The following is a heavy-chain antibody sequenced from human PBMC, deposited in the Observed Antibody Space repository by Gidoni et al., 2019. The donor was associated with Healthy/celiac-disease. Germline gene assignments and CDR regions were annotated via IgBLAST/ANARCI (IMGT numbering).Heavy chain of an antibody. CDR1: GGPNRSGHYY. Sequence: QVQLQESGPGLVKPSQHLSLTCPVSGGPNRSGHYYWSWIRQPPGKGLEWIGYIYYSGSTYYNPSLKSRVTISVDTSKNQFSLKLSSVTAADTAVYYCARVSSYYDSSGYQAFDIWGQGTMVTVSS. CDR2: IYYSGST. D-gene: IGHD3-22*01. J-gene: IGHJ3*02. V-gene: IGHV4-30-4*01. CDR3: ARVSSYYDSSGYQAFDI.